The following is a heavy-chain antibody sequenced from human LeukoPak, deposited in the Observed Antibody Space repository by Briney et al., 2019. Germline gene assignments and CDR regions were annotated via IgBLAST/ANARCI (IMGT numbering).Heavy chain of an antibody. Sequence: GGSLRLSCAASGFTFSSYSMNWVRQAPGKGLEWVSSISSSSSYIYYADSVKGRFTISRDNAKNSLYLQMNSLRAEDTAVYYCAGGYCSSTGCKPFWFDPWGQGTLVTVSS. CDR1: GFTFSSYS. D-gene: IGHD2-2*01. V-gene: IGHV3-21*01. CDR2: ISSSSSYI. J-gene: IGHJ5*02. CDR3: AGGYCSSTGCKPFWFDP.